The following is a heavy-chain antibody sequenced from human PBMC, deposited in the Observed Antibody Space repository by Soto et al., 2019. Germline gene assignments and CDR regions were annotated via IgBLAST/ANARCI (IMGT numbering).Heavy chain of an antibody. J-gene: IGHJ5*02. CDR1: GYTFTSYA. D-gene: IGHD2-8*02. CDR2: INAGNGNT. CDR3: ARDCRTTGENWFDP. Sequence: ASVKVSCKASGYTFTSYAMHWVRQAPGQRLEWMGWINAGNGNTKYSQKFQGRVTITRDTSASTAYMELSSLRSEDTAVYYCARDCRTTGENWFDPWGQGTLVTVSS. V-gene: IGHV1-3*01.